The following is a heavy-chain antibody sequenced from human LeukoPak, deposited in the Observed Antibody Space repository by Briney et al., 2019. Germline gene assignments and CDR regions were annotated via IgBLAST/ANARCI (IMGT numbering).Heavy chain of an antibody. CDR2: ISGSGGST. D-gene: IGHD3-10*01. J-gene: IGHJ5*02. CDR1: GFTFSSYA. V-gene: IGHV3-23*01. CDR3: AKDHGPAVGYYGSGVTNWFDP. Sequence: GGSLRLSCAASGFTFSSYAMSWVRQAPGKGLEWVSAISGSGGSTYYADSVKGRFTISRDNSKNTLYLQMNSLRAEDTAVYYCAKDHGPAVGYYGSGVTNWFDPWGQGTLVTVSS.